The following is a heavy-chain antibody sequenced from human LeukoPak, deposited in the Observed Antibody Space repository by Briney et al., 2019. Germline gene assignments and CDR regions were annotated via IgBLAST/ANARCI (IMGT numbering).Heavy chain of an antibody. CDR2: AISSGST. CDR1: GGSISSSF. V-gene: IGHV4-4*07. J-gene: IGHJ4*02. Sequence: SETLSLTCTVSGGSISSSFWTWIRRPAGKGLEWIGRAISSGSTSYNPSLKSRVTMSVDTSKNQFSLKLSSVTAADTAVYYCARVSLYNGYDYLDYWGQGTLVTVSA. CDR3: ARVSLYNGYDYLDY. D-gene: IGHD5-12*01.